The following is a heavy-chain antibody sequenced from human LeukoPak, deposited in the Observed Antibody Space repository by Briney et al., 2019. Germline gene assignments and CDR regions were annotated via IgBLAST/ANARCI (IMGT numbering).Heavy chain of an antibody. J-gene: IGHJ4*02. CDR1: GYTFTSFD. Sequence: ASVKVSCKASGYTFTSFDINWVRQATGQGLEWMGWINPNSGNTGYAQKFQGRVTMTRDTSISTAYMELSSLRSEDTAVYYCARVWGSVDFWGQGTLVTVSS. CDR2: INPNSGNT. V-gene: IGHV1-8*01. D-gene: IGHD3-16*01. CDR3: ARVWGSVDF.